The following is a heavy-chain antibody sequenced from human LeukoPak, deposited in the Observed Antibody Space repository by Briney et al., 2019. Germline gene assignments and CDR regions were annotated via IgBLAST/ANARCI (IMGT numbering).Heavy chain of an antibody. CDR3: AKDLIAYSYGYAGRSNFDY. D-gene: IGHD5-18*01. V-gene: IGHV3-7*01. Sequence: GGSLRLSCAASGFTFSSYWLSWVRQAPGKGLEWVANIKQDGGEKYYVDSVKGRFTISRDNAKNSLYLQMNSLRAEDTAVYYCAKDLIAYSYGYAGRSNFDYWGQGTLVTVSS. CDR2: IKQDGGEK. CDR1: GFTFSSYW. J-gene: IGHJ4*02.